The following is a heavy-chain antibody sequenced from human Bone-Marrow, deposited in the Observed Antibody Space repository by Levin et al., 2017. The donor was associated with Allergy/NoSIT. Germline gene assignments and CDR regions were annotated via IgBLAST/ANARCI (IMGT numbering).Heavy chain of an antibody. D-gene: IGHD6-19*01. CDR1: GGSISSSSYY. V-gene: IGHV4-39*01. CDR2: IYYSGST. J-gene: IGHJ6*02. CDR3: ARQYSSGWYGDYYYYGMDV. Sequence: SQTLSLTCTVSGGSISSSSYYWGWIRQPPGKGLEWIGSIYYSGSTYYNPSLKSRVTISVDTSKNQFSLKLSSVTAADTAVYYCARQYSSGWYGDYYYYGMDVWGQGTTVTVSS.